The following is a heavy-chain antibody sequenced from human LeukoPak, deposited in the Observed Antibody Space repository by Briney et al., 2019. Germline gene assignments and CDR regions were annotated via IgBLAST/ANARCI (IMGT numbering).Heavy chain of an antibody. Sequence: GGSLRLSCAASGFTFSSYSMNWVRQAPGKGLEWVSSISSSISYTYYADSVKGRFTISRDNAKNSLYLQMNSLRAEDTAVYYCARPGSSGWYYFDYWGQGTLVTVSS. D-gene: IGHD6-19*01. CDR3: ARPGSSGWYYFDY. J-gene: IGHJ4*02. CDR1: GFTFSSYS. V-gene: IGHV3-21*01. CDR2: ISSSISYT.